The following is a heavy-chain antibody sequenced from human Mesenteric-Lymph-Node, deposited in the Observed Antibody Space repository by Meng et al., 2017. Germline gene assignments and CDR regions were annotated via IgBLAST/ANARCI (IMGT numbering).Heavy chain of an antibody. Sequence: EVQVVESGGGLIQPGGSLRLSGAASGFTVSSTYISWVRQAPGKGLEWVSVIYSSGNTYYADSVKGRFTISRDNSKDTLYLQMHSLRAEDTAVYYCAGKVRVGTGNYGMDVWGQGTTVTVSS. J-gene: IGHJ6*02. D-gene: IGHD1/OR15-1a*01. CDR2: IYSSGNT. CDR1: GFTVSSTY. CDR3: AGKVRVGTGNYGMDV. V-gene: IGHV3-53*01.